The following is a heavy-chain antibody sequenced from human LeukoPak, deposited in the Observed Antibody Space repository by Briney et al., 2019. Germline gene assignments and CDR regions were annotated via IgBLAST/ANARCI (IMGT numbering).Heavy chain of an antibody. Sequence: PSETLSLTCAVYGGSFSGYYWSWIRQPPGKGLEWIGEINHSGSTNYNPSLKSRVTISVDTSKNQFSLKLSSVTAADTAVHYCARYTQGTIDYWGQGTLVTVSS. D-gene: IGHD2-2*02. J-gene: IGHJ4*02. V-gene: IGHV4-34*01. CDR1: GGSFSGYY. CDR2: INHSGST. CDR3: ARYTQGTIDY.